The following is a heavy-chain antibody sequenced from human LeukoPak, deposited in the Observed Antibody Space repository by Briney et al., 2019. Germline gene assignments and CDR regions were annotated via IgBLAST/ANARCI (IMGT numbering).Heavy chain of an antibody. CDR1: GFTVSSNY. Sequence: PGGSLRLSCAASGFTVSSNYMSGVRQAPGKGLECVSVVYSGGSTYYAESVKGRFTISRDNSKNTVYLQMNSLRAEDTAVYYCARATGSKNWFDPWGQGTLVTVSS. CDR3: ARATGSKNWFDP. D-gene: IGHD1-14*01. V-gene: IGHV3-53*01. J-gene: IGHJ5*02. CDR2: VYSGGST.